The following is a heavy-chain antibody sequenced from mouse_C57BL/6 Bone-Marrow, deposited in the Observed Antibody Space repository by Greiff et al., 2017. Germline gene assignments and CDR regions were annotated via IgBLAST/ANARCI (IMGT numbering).Heavy chain of an antibody. CDR2: IYPRDGST. J-gene: IGHJ1*03. V-gene: IGHV1-85*01. Sequence: QVQLQQSGPELVKPGASVKLSCKASGYTFTSYDISWVKQRPGQGLAWIGWIYPRDGSTTYNEKFKGKATLTVDTSSSTAYMELHSLTSEDSAVYFCARDYGSSYWYFDVWGTGTTVTVSS. CDR1: GYTFTSYD. D-gene: IGHD1-1*01. CDR3: ARDYGSSYWYFDV.